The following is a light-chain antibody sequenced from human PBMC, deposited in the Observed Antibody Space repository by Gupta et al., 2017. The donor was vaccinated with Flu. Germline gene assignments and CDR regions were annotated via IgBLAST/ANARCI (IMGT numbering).Light chain of an antibody. Sequence: DIQLTQSPSFLSASVGDRVTITCRASQGISSYLAWYQQKPGKAPKLLIYAASTLQRGVPSRFSGSGVGTEFNLTISSRQPEDFETYYCQQRNSDQAYITFGHGTKVDIK. CDR2: AAS. J-gene: IGKJ3*01. CDR1: QGISSY. CDR3: QQRNSDQAYIT. V-gene: IGKV1-9*01.